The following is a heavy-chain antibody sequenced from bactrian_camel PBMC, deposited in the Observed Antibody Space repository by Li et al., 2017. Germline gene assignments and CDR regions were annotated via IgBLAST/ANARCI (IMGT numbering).Heavy chain of an antibody. CDR3: ATGYGSSSLSTP. V-gene: IGHV3S11*01. CDR2: INGNSRNR. J-gene: IGHJ4*01. D-gene: IGHD6*01. CDR1: GFSFNTYA. Sequence: DVQLVESGGGLVQPGGSLRLSCAASGFSFNTYAMSWVRQAPGKGLEWVSSINGNSRNRHYADSVKGRFTISRDNAKNTMYLQMNSLKSEDTALYYCATGYGSSSLSTPRGQGTQVTVS.